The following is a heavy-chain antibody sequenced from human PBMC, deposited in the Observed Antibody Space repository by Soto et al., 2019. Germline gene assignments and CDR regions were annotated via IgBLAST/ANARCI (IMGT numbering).Heavy chain of an antibody. V-gene: IGHV1-69*13. CDR3: ANLEVFRI. Sequence: SMMVSFKDSVGTFSSYGIRWLRPAPVQGLEWMVGIIPIFGTANYAQKLQGRGTITADESTSTAYMPLSSLSSEDTDVYYCANLEVFRIWAQGTMDTVS. CDR1: VGTFSSYG. CDR2: IIPIFGTA. J-gene: IGHJ3*02. D-gene: IGHD3-3*01.